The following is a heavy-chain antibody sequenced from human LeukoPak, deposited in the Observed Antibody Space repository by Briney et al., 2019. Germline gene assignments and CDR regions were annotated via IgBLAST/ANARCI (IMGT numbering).Heavy chain of an antibody. V-gene: IGHV3-74*01. CDR3: IREVQVRASASLGL. D-gene: IGHD3-16*01. CDR2: MNSGGTTI. CDR1: GFSISGYW. Sequence: GGSLRLSCAASGFSISGYWMHWVRQAPGEGLVWVSRMNSGGTTINYADSVKGRFTISRDNVANTLHLEMSSLRVEDTAVYYCIREVQVRASASLGLWGQGTLVTVSS. J-gene: IGHJ4*01.